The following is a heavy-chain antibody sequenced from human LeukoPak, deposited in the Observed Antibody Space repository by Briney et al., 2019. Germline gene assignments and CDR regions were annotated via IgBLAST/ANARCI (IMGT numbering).Heavy chain of an antibody. Sequence: GGSLRLSCAASGFTFSSYAMSWVRQAPGKGLEWVSAISGSGANTYYADSVKGRFTISRDNSKNTLYLQMNNLRAEDTAVYYCAKCRVGAANFDYWGQGTLVTVSS. V-gene: IGHV3-23*01. D-gene: IGHD1-26*01. CDR3: AKCRVGAANFDY. CDR1: GFTFSSYA. CDR2: ISGSGANT. J-gene: IGHJ4*02.